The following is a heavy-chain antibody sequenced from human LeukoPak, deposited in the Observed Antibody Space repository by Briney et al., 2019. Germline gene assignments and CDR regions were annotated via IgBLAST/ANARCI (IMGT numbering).Heavy chain of an antibody. Sequence: PSETLSLTCTVSGGSISSYYWSWIRQPPGKGLEWIGYIYYSGSTNYNPSLKSRVTISVDTSKNQFSLKLSSVTAADTAVYYCARKQSRASYYMDVWGKGTTVTVSS. J-gene: IGHJ6*03. CDR1: GGSISSYY. CDR2: IYYSGST. V-gene: IGHV4-59*01. D-gene: IGHD6-13*01. CDR3: ARKQSRASYYMDV.